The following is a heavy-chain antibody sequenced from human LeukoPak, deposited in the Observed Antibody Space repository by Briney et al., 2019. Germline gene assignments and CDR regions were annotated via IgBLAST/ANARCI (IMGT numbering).Heavy chain of an antibody. Sequence: ASVKVSCKASGYTFTGYYMHWVRQAPGQGLEWMGWINPNGGGTNYAQKFQGRVTMTRDTSISTAYMELSRLRSDDTAVYYCARSYSSSSPNYYYYYYMDVWGKGTTVTVSS. CDR1: GYTFTGYY. V-gene: IGHV1-2*02. D-gene: IGHD6-6*01. CDR2: INPNGGGT. CDR3: ARSYSSSSPNYYYYYYMDV. J-gene: IGHJ6*03.